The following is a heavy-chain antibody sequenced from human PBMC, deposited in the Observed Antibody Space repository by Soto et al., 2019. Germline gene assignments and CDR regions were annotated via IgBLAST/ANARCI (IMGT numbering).Heavy chain of an antibody. J-gene: IGHJ4*02. V-gene: IGHV3-30*18. CDR1: GFTFSNYA. CDR2: TSYDGNNE. CDR3: AKDKGVFNWATSYFDY. D-gene: IGHD1-1*01. Sequence: GGSLRLYCAASGFTFSNYAMHWVRQAPGKGLEWVALTSYDGNNEYYTDSVKGRFTISRDNSKNTLFLQMNSPRPEDTAVYYCAKDKGVFNWATSYFDYWGQGALVTVS.